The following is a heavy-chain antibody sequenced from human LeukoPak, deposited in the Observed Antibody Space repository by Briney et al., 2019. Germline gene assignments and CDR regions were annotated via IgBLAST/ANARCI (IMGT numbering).Heavy chain of an antibody. CDR2: IYYSGST. Sequence: SETLSLTCTVSGGSISSHYWSWIRQPPGKGLEWIGYIYYSGSTNYNPSLKSRVTISVDTSKNQFSLKLSSVTAADTAVYYCARDGTVGGFDPWGQGTLVTVSS. CDR3: ARDGTVGGFDP. CDR1: GGSISSHY. D-gene: IGHD2-8*02. J-gene: IGHJ5*02. V-gene: IGHV4-59*11.